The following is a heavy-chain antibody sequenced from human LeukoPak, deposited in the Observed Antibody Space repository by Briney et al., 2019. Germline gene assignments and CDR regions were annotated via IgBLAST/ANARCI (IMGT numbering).Heavy chain of an antibody. V-gene: IGHV4-34*01. CDR1: GGSFSGYY. D-gene: IGHD6-19*01. Sequence: PSETLSLTCAVYGGSFSGYYWSWIRQPPGKGLEWIGEINHSGSTNYNPSLKSRVTISVDTSKNQFSLKLSSVTAADTAVYYCARLAVADPIDYWGQGTLVTVSS. CDR3: ARLAVADPIDY. CDR2: INHSGST. J-gene: IGHJ4*02.